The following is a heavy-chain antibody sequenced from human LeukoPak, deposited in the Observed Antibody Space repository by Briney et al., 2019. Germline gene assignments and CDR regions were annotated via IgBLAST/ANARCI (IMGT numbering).Heavy chain of an antibody. J-gene: IGHJ4*02. V-gene: IGHV3-30*18. D-gene: IGHD3-22*01. CDR3: AKSSYYDSSGYYSFFDY. Sequence: GGSLRLSYAASGFTFSSYGMHWVRQAPGKGLEWVAVISYDGSNKYYADSVKGRFTISRDNSKNTLYLQMNSLRAEDTAVYYCAKSSYYDSSGYYSFFDYWGQGTLVTVSS. CDR2: ISYDGSNK. CDR1: GFTFSSYG.